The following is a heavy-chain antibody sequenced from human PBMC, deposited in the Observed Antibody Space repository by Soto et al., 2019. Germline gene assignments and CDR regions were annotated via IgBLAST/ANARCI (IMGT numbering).Heavy chain of an antibody. J-gene: IGHJ5*02. Sequence: ASVKVSCKASGYTFTSYGIGWVRQAPGQGLQWMGWISAYNGNTNYAQKLQGRVTMTTDTSTSTAYMELRSLRSDDTAVYYCAHRRGVGTAAGTYWFDPWGQGTLVTVSS. CDR3: AHRRGVGTAAGTYWFDP. D-gene: IGHD6-13*01. CDR2: ISAYNGNT. CDR1: GYTFTSYG. V-gene: IGHV1-18*01.